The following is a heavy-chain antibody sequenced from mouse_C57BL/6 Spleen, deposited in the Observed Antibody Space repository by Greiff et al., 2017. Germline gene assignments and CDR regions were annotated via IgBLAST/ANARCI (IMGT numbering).Heavy chain of an antibody. CDR3: SITTVVAYWYFDV. V-gene: IGHV1-64*01. J-gene: IGHJ1*03. Sequence: QVQLQQPGAELVKPGASVKLSCKASGYTFTSYWMPWVKQRPGQGLEWIGMIHPNSGSTNYNAKFKSKATLTVDKSSSTAYLQLSSLTSEDSAVYYCSITTVVAYWYFDVWGTGTTVTVSS. CDR2: IHPNSGST. CDR1: GYTFTSYW. D-gene: IGHD1-1*01.